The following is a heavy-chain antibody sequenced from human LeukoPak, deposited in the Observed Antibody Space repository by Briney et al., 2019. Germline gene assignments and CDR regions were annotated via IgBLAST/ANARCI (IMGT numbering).Heavy chain of an antibody. Sequence: PSETLSLTCTVSGGSTSSYYWTWIRQPSGKGLEWIGYIYYSGSTNYNPSLKSRVTMSVDTSKNQFSLKLISVTAADTAVYYCARLKYSGYDHGVFDFWGQGTLVTVSS. V-gene: IGHV4-59*01. J-gene: IGHJ4*02. CDR1: GGSTSSYY. CDR2: IYYSGST. CDR3: ARLKYSGYDHGVFDF. D-gene: IGHD5-12*01.